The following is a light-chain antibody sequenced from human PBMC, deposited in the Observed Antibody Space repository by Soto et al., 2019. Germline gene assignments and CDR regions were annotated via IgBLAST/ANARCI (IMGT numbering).Light chain of an antibody. J-gene: IGKJ1*01. CDR2: DAS. CDR1: QSVDIN. CDR3: QQYNNWPWT. Sequence: EIVLTQSPGTLSLSPGERATLSCRASQSVDINLAWYQQKPGQAPRLLIYDASTRATGIPARFSGSGSGTDFTLTISSLQSEDFAVYYCQQYNNWPWTFGQGTKVDIK. V-gene: IGKV3-15*01.